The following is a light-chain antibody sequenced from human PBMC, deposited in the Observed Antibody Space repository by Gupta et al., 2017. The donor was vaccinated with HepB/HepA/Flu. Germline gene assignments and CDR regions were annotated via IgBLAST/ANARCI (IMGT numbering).Light chain of an antibody. CDR1: HIGTKS. CDR2: DDN. CDR3: QVGDRSEGHV. V-gene: IGLV3-21*02. Sequence: SYVLTQPPSVSVAPGQTATITCGGTHIGTKSVHWYQRRPGQAPILIVFDDNDRPSGIPDRFSGSNSGDTATLTISRVEAGDGADYYCQVGDRSEGHVFGTGTQVTVL. J-gene: IGLJ1*01.